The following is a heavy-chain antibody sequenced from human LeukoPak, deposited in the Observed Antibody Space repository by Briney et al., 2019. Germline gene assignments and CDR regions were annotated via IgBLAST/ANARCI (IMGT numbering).Heavy chain of an antibody. CDR1: GGTFSSYA. V-gene: IGHV1-69*13. Sequence: SVKVSCKASGGTFSSYAISWVRQAPGQGLEWMGGIIPIFGTANYAQKFQGRVTITADESTSTAYMELSSLRSEDTAVYYCARDGRYSSGRPGFDPWGQGTLVTVSS. J-gene: IGHJ5*02. CDR2: IIPIFGTA. CDR3: ARDGRYSSGRPGFDP. D-gene: IGHD6-19*01.